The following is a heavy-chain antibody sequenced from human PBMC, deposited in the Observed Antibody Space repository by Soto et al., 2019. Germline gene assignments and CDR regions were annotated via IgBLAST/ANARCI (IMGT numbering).Heavy chain of an antibody. V-gene: IGHV4-59*01. CDR2: IYYSGST. Sequence: SETLSLTCTVSGGSISSYYWTWIRQPPGKGLEWIGNIYYSGSTNYNPSLKSRVTISVDTSKNQFSLKVSSVTAADTAMYYRACGRNGYHFDYWGPGTLVTVSS. J-gene: IGHJ4*02. D-gene: IGHD5-12*01. CDR3: ACGRNGYHFDY. CDR1: GGSISSYY.